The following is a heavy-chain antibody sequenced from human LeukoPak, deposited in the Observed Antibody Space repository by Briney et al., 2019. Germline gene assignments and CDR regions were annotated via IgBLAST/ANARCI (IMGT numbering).Heavy chain of an antibody. J-gene: IGHJ6*03. D-gene: IGHD1-26*01. Sequence: SVKVSCKASGGTFSSYAISWVRQAPGQGLKWMGGIIPIFGTANYAQKFQGRVAITTDESTSTAYMELSSLRSEDTAVYYCAISGSYTYYYYYMDVWGKGTTVTVSS. CDR2: IIPIFGTA. CDR3: AISGSYTYYYYYMDV. CDR1: GGTFSSYA. V-gene: IGHV1-69*05.